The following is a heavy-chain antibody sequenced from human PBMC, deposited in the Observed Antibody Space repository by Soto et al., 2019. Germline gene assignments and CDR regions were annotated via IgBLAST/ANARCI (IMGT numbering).Heavy chain of an antibody. CDR1: GGSISGNY. CDR3: ARWAYYDILTGYGMDV. V-gene: IGHV4-59*12. J-gene: IGHJ6*02. D-gene: IGHD3-9*01. CDR2: IYYSGST. Sequence: SETLSLTCTVSGGSISGNYWTWIRQPPGKGLEWIGYIYYSGSTNYNPSLKSRVTISVDTSKNQFSLKLSSVTAADTAVYYCARWAYYDILTGYGMDVWGQGTTVTVSS.